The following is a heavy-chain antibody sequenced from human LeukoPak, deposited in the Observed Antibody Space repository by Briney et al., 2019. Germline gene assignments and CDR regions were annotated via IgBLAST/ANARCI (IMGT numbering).Heavy chain of an antibody. J-gene: IGHJ3*02. D-gene: IGHD3-10*01. CDR2: INQDGGTK. V-gene: IGHV3-7*01. CDR1: GFSFSSHW. Sequence: PGGSLRLSCAASGFSFSSHWMSWVRHTPGKGLEWVANINQDGGTKYSRDFAKGRFTISRDNAQNSLYLQINSLRAEDTAVYYCAREKGTLIRAMAFEMWGQGTMVTVSS. CDR3: AREKGTLIRAMAFEM.